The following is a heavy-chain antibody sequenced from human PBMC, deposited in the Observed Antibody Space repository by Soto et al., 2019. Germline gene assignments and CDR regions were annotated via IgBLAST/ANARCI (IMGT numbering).Heavy chain of an antibody. CDR1: GFTFSSYA. D-gene: IGHD4-17*01. Sequence: GGSLRLSCTASGFTFSSYAMTWVRQAPGRGLEGVSGITASGGRPFYADSVKGRFTISRDNSRSTLYLQMNSLRAEDTAVYYCAKDTRYADYVRGFDSWGQGTLVTGSS. J-gene: IGHJ5*01. CDR3: AKDTRYADYVRGFDS. V-gene: IGHV3-23*01. CDR2: ITASGGRP.